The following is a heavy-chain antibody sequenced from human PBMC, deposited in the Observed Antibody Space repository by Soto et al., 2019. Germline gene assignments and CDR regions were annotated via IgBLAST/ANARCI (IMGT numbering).Heavy chain of an antibody. V-gene: IGHV4-59*01. Sequence: SETLSLTCTVAGGSISRYYWCWIRQPPGKGLEWIGNIYYDGSTNYSPSLKSRVTISVDTSKNQFSLRLSSVTAADTAVYYCARAGYSYGFGYYYDYWGQGTLVTVSS. CDR1: GGSISRYY. J-gene: IGHJ4*02. D-gene: IGHD5-18*01. CDR2: IYYDGST. CDR3: ARAGYSYGFGYYYDY.